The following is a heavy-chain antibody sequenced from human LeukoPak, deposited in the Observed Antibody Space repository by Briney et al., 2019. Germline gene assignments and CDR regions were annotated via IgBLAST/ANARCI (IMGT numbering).Heavy chain of an antibody. CDR2: INHSGSA. Sequence: SETLSLTCAVYGGSFSGYYWSWIRQPPGKGLEWIGEINHSGSANYNPSLKSRVTISVDTSKNQFSLKLSSVTAADTAVYYCAKDNGGSGSYYRAGNYWGQGTLVTVSS. J-gene: IGHJ4*02. CDR3: AKDNGGSGSYYRAGNY. D-gene: IGHD3-10*01. CDR1: GGSFSGYY. V-gene: IGHV4-34*01.